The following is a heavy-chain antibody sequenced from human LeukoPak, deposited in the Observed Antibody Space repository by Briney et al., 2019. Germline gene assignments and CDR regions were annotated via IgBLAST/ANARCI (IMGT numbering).Heavy chain of an antibody. Sequence: GGSLRLSCAASGFTFSSYAMHWARQAPGKGLEWVAVISYDGSNKYYADSVKGRFTISRDNSKNTLYLQMNSLRAEDTAVYYCARLVVVTARGEDYWGQGTLVTVSS. V-gene: IGHV3-30-3*01. CDR2: ISYDGSNK. J-gene: IGHJ4*02. CDR3: ARLVVVTARGEDY. CDR1: GFTFSSYA. D-gene: IGHD2-21*02.